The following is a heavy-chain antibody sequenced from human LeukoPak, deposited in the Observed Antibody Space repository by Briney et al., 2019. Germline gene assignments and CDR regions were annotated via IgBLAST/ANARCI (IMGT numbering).Heavy chain of an antibody. CDR3: ARSPLTVAGPYYFDY. V-gene: IGHV3-64*01. D-gene: IGHD6-19*01. CDR2: ISTTGGST. Sequence: GGSLRLSCVASGFTFSNYAMHWVRQAPGKGLEYVSAISTTGGSTYYANSVKDRFTISRDNSKNTLYLQMASLRVEDMAVYYCARSPLTVAGPYYFDYWGQGTLVTVSS. CDR1: GFTFSNYA. J-gene: IGHJ4*02.